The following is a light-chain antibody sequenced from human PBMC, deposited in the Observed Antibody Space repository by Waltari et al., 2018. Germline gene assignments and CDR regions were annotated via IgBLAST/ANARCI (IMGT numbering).Light chain of an antibody. Sequence: DIQMTQSPSTLSASVGDTVTITCRASQSLITWLAWYQQKPGKAPKLLIHKASTLKNGVPSKFSGSGSGTEFTLTISSLQPDDFATYYCQQYYNFPCTFGQGTKL. J-gene: IGKJ2*02. V-gene: IGKV1-5*03. CDR3: QQYYNFPCT. CDR1: QSLITW. CDR2: KAS.